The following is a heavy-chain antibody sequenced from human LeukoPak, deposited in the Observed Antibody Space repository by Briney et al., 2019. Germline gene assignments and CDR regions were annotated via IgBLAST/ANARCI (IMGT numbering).Heavy chain of an antibody. CDR1: GFTFGDYG. CDR2: IKWNGGST. V-gene: IGHV3-20*04. D-gene: IGHD2-21*01. CDR3: ARDGGDCAGDSCYVDY. Sequence: GGSLRLSCAASGFTFGDYGMSWVRQAPGKGLEWVSGIKWNGGSTGYADSVKGRFAISRDNAKNSLYLQMDSLRAEDTALYYCARDGGDCAGDSCYVDYWGQGTLVTVSS. J-gene: IGHJ4*02.